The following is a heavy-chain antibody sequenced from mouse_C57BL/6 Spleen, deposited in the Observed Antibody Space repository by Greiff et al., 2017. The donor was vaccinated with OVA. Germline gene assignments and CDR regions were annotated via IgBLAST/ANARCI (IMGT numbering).Heavy chain of an antibody. CDR3: TREGDGYDAWFAY. J-gene: IGHJ3*01. CDR1: GYTFTDYE. D-gene: IGHD2-2*01. CDR2: IDPETGGT. V-gene: IGHV1-15*01. Sequence: QVQLQQSGAELVRPGASVTLSCKASGYTFTDYEMHWVKQTPVHGLEWIGAIDPETGGTAYNQKFKGKAILTADKSSSTAYMELRSLTSEDSAVYYCTREGDGYDAWFAYWGQGTLVTVSA.